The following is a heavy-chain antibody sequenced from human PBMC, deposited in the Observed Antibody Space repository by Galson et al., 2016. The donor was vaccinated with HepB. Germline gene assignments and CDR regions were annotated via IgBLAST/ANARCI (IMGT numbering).Heavy chain of an antibody. D-gene: IGHD3-22*01. Sequence: SLRLSCAASGFTFSTFGMNWVRQVPGKGLEWVSRISGSGVNTYYADSVKGRFSISRDNSKNTLYLQMSSLSAEDSAIYYRAKGQTGWLWSQFSYGMDVWGQGTTVTVSS. V-gene: IGHV3-23*01. CDR2: ISGSGVNT. CDR3: AKGQTGWLWSQFSYGMDV. CDR1: GFTFSTFG. J-gene: IGHJ6*02.